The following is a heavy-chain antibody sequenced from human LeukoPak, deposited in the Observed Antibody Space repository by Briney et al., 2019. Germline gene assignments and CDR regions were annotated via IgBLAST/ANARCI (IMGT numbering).Heavy chain of an antibody. CDR2: IYYSGST. J-gene: IGHJ3*02. CDR1: GGSISSYY. Sequence: SETLSLTCTVSGGSISSYYWSWIRQPPGKGLEWIGYIYYSGSTNHNPSLKSRVTISVDTSKNQFSLKLSSVTAADTAVYYCARDGPPGAFDIWGQGTMVTVSS. D-gene: IGHD7-27*01. V-gene: IGHV4-59*01. CDR3: ARDGPPGAFDI.